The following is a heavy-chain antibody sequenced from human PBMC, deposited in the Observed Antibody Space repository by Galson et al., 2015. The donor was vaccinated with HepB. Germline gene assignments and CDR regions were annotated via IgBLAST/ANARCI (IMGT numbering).Heavy chain of an antibody. CDR2: IDPSDSYT. J-gene: IGHJ6*02. D-gene: IGHD2-15*01. CDR1: GYSFTSYW. CDR3: SRDQRRVAMREYYYYGMDV. V-gene: IGHV5-10-1*01. Sequence: SGAEVKKPGDSLRISCTCSGYSFTSYWISWGRQMPGKGLEWMGRIDPSDSYTNYSPTFQGNVTISADKSISTANLQWSSLKASDTAMYYCSRDQRRVAMREYYYYGMDVWGQGTTVTVSS.